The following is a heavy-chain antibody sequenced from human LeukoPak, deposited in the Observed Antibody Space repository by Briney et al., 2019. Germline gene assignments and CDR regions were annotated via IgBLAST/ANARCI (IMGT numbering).Heavy chain of an antibody. V-gene: IGHV4-34*01. J-gene: IGHJ6*03. Sequence: SETLSLTCAVYGGSFSGYYWSWIRQPPGKGLEWIGEINHSGSTNYNPSLKSRVTISVDTSKDQFSLKLSSVTAADTAVYYCARVSSPPSRYYYYYMDVWGKGTTVTVSS. CDR3: ARVSSPPSRYYYYYMDV. CDR1: GGSFSGYY. CDR2: INHSGST.